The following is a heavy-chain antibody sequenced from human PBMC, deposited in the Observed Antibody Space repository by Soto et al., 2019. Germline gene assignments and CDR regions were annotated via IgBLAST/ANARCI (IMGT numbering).Heavy chain of an antibody. CDR1: GGTFGSYA. D-gene: IGHD2-2*01. CDR2: IIPIPGTA. V-gene: IGHV1-69*13. J-gene: IGHJ6*02. Sequence: SVKVSCKASGGTFGSYAISWVRQAPGQGLEWMGGIIPIPGTANYAQKFQGRVTIAADESTSTAYMELSSLRSEDTAVYYCARSQGSSTSLEIYYYYYYYGMDVWGQGTTVTVSS. CDR3: ARSQGSSTSLEIYYYYYYYGMDV.